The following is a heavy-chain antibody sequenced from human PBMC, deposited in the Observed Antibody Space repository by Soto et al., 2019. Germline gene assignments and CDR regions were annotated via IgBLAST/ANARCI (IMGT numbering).Heavy chain of an antibody. J-gene: IGHJ5*02. CDR3: ARDEGSP. V-gene: IGHV3-33*01. CDR1: GFTFSSYG. Sequence: QVQLVESGGGVVQPGRSLRLSCAASGFTFSSYGMHWVRQAPGKGLEWVAVIWYDGSSKYYADSVKGRFTISRDNSKNTLYLQMNSLRAEDTAVYYCARDEGSPWGQGTLVTVSS. CDR2: IWYDGSSK.